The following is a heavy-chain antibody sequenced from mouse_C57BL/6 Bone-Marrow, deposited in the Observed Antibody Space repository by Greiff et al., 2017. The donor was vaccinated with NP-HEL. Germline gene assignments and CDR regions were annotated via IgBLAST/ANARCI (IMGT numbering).Heavy chain of an antibody. Sequence: QVQLQQPGAELVMPGASVKLSCKASGYTFTSYWMHWVKQRPGQGLEWIGEIDPSDSYTNYNQKFKGKSTLTVDKSSSTAYMQLSSLTSEDSAVYYCKFPYVYDVDYWGQGATLTVSS. D-gene: IGHD2-2*01. CDR2: IDPSDSYT. CDR1: GYTFTSYW. J-gene: IGHJ2*01. V-gene: IGHV1-69*01. CDR3: KFPYVYDVDY.